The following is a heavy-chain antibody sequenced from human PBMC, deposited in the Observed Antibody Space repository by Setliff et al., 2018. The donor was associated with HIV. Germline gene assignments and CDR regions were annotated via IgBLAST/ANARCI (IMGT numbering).Heavy chain of an antibody. CDR3: AKELDCGGDCFAYFDS. CDR1: GFTFRRFS. J-gene: IGHJ4*02. D-gene: IGHD2-21*02. Sequence: PVGSLRLSCAASGFTFRRFSMHWVRQAPGKALEWVSLIQGDGSRTYYADSVKGRFTISRDNRKNSLYLQMNSLTDEDTAWYYCAKELDCGGDCFAYFDSWGQGTLVTVSS. V-gene: IGHV3-43D*04. CDR2: IQGDGSRT.